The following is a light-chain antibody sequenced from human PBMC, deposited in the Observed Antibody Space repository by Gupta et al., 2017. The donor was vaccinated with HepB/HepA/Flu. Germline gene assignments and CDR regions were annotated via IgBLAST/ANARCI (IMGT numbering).Light chain of an antibody. V-gene: IGKV1-39*01. Sequence: DIQMTQSPSSLSASVGDRVTITCRASQSVSPHLNWFQQKPGKAPKLLIYAASTLQRGVPSRFSGSGSGTDFTLTISSLQPEDFATYYCQQSYSILRTFGQGTKLEVK. CDR3: QQSYSILRT. CDR1: QSVSPH. J-gene: IGKJ1*01. CDR2: AAS.